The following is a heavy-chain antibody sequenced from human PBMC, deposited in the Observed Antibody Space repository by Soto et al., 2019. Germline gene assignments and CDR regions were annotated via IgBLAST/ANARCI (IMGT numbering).Heavy chain of an antibody. J-gene: IGHJ1*01. CDR3: AHGGPAYYDSSAYYRGTYFQH. CDR1: GFSLSTSGVG. Sequence: QITLKESGPTLVKPTQPLTLTCTFSGFSLSTSGVGVGWIRQHPGKALEWVALISWNHDKRYSPSLKSRLTITKYTAKNHVVLTITNMDPVDTDTYYWAHGGPAYYDSSAYYRGTYFQHWGQGTLVTVVS. D-gene: IGHD3-22*01. CDR2: ISWNHDK. V-gene: IGHV2-5*01.